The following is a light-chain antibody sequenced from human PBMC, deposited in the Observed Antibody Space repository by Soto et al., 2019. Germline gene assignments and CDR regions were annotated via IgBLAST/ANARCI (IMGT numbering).Light chain of an antibody. V-gene: IGKV3-20*01. J-gene: IGKJ1*01. CDR3: QQYGSSPWT. CDR1: QSVSSSY. CDR2: GAS. Sequence: EIVLTQSPGTLSLSPGERATLSCRASQSVSSSYLAWYQQKPGQAPRPLIYGASSRATGIPDRFSGSGSGIDFTLTISRLEPEDFAVYYCQQYGSSPWTFGQGTKV.